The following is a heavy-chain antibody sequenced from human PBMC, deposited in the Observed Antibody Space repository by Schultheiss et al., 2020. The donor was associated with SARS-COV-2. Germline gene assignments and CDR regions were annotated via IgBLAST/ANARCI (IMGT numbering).Heavy chain of an antibody. D-gene: IGHD3-3*01. CDR2: IYYSGST. J-gene: IGHJ4*02. CDR1: GGSISSSSYY. Sequence: SETLSLTCTVSGGSISSSSYYWSWIRQPPGKGLEWIGYIYYSGSTNYNPSLKSRVTISVDTSKNQFSLKLSSVTAADTAVYYCARVAGDFWSTEYYFDYWGQGTLVTVSS. CDR3: ARVAGDFWSTEYYFDY. V-gene: IGHV4-61*01.